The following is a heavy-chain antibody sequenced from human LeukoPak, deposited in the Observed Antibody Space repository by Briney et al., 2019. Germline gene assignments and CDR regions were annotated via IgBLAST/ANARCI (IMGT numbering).Heavy chain of an antibody. CDR3: ARDSPHTSDYYYMDV. V-gene: IGHV1-69*05. Sequence: SVKVSCKASGGTFSSYAISWVRQAPGQGLEWMGRIIPIFGTANYAQKFQGRVTITTDESTSTAYMELSSLRSEDTAVYYCARDSPHTSDYYYMDVWGKGTTVTVSS. J-gene: IGHJ6*03. D-gene: IGHD2/OR15-2a*01. CDR1: GGTFSSYA. CDR2: IIPIFGTA.